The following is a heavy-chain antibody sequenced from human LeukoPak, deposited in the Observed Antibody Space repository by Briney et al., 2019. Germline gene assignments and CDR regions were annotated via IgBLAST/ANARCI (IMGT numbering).Heavy chain of an antibody. D-gene: IGHD2-2*01. CDR3: ARDQRYCSSSSCPWEPFDY. CDR1: GFTFSNYA. J-gene: IGHJ4*02. V-gene: IGHV3-7*05. Sequence: GGSLRLSCAASGFTFSNYAMSWVRQAPGKGLEWVANIKQDGSEKYYVDSVKGRFTISRDNAKNSLYLQMNSLRAEDTAVYYCARDQRYCSSSSCPWEPFDYWGQGTLVTVSS. CDR2: IKQDGSEK.